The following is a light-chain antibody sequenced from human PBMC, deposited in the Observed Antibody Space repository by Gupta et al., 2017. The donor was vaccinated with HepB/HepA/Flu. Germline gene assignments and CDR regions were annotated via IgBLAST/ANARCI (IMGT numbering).Light chain of an antibody. J-gene: IGLJ2*01. Sequence: QSALPQPASVSGSSGQSITISCTGTSSDVGGYNYVSWYQQHPGKAPKLMIYDVSNRPSGVSNRFSGSKSGNTASLTISGLQAEDEADYYCSSYTSSSNVVFGGGTKLTVL. CDR2: DVS. CDR1: SSDVGGYNY. CDR3: SSYTSSSNVV. V-gene: IGLV2-14*01.